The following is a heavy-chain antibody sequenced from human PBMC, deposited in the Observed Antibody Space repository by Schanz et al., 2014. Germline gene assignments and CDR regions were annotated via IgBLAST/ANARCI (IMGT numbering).Heavy chain of an antibody. CDR3: AKELYSGSHYGWFDP. Sequence: EVQLLESGGGFVQPGGSLRLSCAASGFTFGIYGMSWVRQAPGKGLEWVSGISGSGVITYYEDSVKGRFTISRDDSNHTLYLQMNSLRADDTAVYYCAKELYSGSHYGWFDPWGQGTLVTVSS. V-gene: IGHV3-23*01. J-gene: IGHJ5*02. D-gene: IGHD1-26*01. CDR2: ISGSGVIT. CDR1: GFTFGIYG.